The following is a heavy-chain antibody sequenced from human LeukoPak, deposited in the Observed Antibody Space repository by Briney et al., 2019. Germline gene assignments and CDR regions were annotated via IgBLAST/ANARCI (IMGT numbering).Heavy chain of an antibody. V-gene: IGHV3-23*01. D-gene: IGHD3-22*01. CDR3: AKDLNYDSSGYYSLSLDY. CDR2: ISGSGGST. Sequence: GGSLRLSCAASGFTFSSYGMSWVRQAPGKGLEWVSAISGSGGSTYYADSVKGRFTISRDNSKNTLYLQMNSLRAEDTAVYYCAKDLNYDSSGYYSLSLDYWGQGTLVTVSS. J-gene: IGHJ4*02. CDR1: GFTFSSYG.